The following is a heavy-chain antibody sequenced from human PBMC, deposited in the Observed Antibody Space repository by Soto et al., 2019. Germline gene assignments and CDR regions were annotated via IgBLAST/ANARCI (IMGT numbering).Heavy chain of an antibody. J-gene: IGHJ6*02. V-gene: IGHV1-69*01. CDR2: IIPIFGTA. CDR3: ARKDLLLWALGRASVGKSEVVPSYYYYGMDV. Sequence: QVQLVQSGAEVKKPGSSVKVSCKASGGTFSSYAISWVRQAPGQGLEWMGGIIPIFGTANYAQKFQGRVTITADESKSIDDMEVSSLRCEDTAVFYSARKDLLLWALGRASVGKSEVVPSYYYYGMDVWGQGPTVTVSS. D-gene: IGHD2-2*01. CDR1: GGTFSSYA.